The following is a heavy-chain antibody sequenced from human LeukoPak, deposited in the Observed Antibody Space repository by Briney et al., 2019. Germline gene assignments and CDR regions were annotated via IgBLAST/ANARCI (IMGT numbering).Heavy chain of an antibody. V-gene: IGHV4-39*01. D-gene: IGHD3-22*01. CDR3: ARMIGDDAFDI. J-gene: IGHJ3*02. CDR2: IYYSGTT. CDR1: GGSISSSSYY. Sequence: PSETLSLTCTVSGGSISSSSYYWGWIRQPPGKGLEWIGSIYYSGTTYYSPSLKSRVTISVDTSRNQFSLKLSSVTATDTAVYYCARMIGDDAFDIWGQGTMVTVSS.